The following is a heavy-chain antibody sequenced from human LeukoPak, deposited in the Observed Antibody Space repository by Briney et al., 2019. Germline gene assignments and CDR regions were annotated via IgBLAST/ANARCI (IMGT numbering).Heavy chain of an antibody. V-gene: IGHV1-18*01. CDR1: GNSFTSNG. D-gene: IGHD2-2*01. Sequence: ASVKVSCKASGNSFTSNGITWVRQAPGQGLEWMGWISAYNGNTNYAQKLQGRVTMTTDTSTTTAYMELRSLRSDDTAVYYCARSVVPAAPFDPWGQGTPVTVSS. CDR2: ISAYNGNT. CDR3: ARSVVPAAPFDP. J-gene: IGHJ5*02.